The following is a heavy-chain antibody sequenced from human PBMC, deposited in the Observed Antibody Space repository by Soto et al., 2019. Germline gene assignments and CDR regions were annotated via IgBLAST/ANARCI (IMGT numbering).Heavy chain of an antibody. CDR2: ISWNSGSI. CDR1: RSTLYEYG. Sequence: DPRSTLYEYGIHWGRQPTGKRLEWVSGISWNSGSIGYADSVKGRFTISRDNAKNSLYLQMNSLRAEDTALYYCAKARIAAAGLDAFDIWGKGTMVTVSS. D-gene: IGHD6-13*01. V-gene: IGHV3-9*01. J-gene: IGHJ3*02. CDR3: AKARIAAAGLDAFDI.